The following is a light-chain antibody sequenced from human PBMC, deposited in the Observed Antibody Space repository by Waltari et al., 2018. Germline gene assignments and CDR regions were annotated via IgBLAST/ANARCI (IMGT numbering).Light chain of an antibody. V-gene: IGKV1-5*03. CDR2: RAS. Sequence: DIQMTQSPSTLSASVGDRVTITCRASQSISSWLAWYQQKPGKAPKLLIYRASSLESGVPYRFSGSGSGTEFTLTISSLQADDFATYYCQQYNSYSWAFGQGTKLEIK. CDR1: QSISSW. J-gene: IGKJ1*01. CDR3: QQYNSYSWA.